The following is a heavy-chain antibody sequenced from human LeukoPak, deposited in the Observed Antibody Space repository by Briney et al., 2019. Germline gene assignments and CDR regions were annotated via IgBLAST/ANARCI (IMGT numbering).Heavy chain of an antibody. CDR3: ARVGILRFPSNWFDH. CDR1: GASISSYY. D-gene: IGHD3-3*01. Sequence: SETLSLTCTVSGASISSYYWSWIRQPPGKGLEWIGYIYYSGSTRYNPSLKSRVTISVDTSKNQFSLKLSSVTAADTAVYYCARVGILRFPSNWFDHWGQGTLLTVSS. V-gene: IGHV4-59*01. CDR2: IYYSGST. J-gene: IGHJ5*02.